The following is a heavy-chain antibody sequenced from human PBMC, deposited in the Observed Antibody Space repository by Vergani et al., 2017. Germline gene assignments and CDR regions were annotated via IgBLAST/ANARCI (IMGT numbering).Heavy chain of an antibody. D-gene: IGHD1-26*01. J-gene: IGHJ5*02. CDR1: CGSLTDDSY. CDR2: MYFRGSN. Sequence: VQLQESGPGLVKPSQTLSLTCPVSCGSLTDDSYWSWIRQPPGKGLEWIGYMYFRGSNYYNESLKGRVSMSVDASKTQLSLRLTSVTVADTAVYYRARGVGDTIAVASWGQGILVTVSS. CDR3: ARGVGDTIAVAS. V-gene: IGHV4-30-4*01.